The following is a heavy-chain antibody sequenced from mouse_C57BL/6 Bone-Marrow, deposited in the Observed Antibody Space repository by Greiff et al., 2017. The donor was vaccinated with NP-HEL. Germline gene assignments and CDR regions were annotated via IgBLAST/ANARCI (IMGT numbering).Heavy chain of an antibody. CDR1: GFTFSDYY. CDR3: ARGGWLGAY. CDR2: ISNGGGST. Sequence: EVMLVESGGGLVQPGGSLKLSCAASGFTFSDYYMHWVRQTPEKRLEWVAYISNGGGSTYYPDTVKGRFTISRDNAKNTLYLQMSRLKSEDTAMYYCARGGWLGAYWGQGTLVTVSA. J-gene: IGHJ3*01. D-gene: IGHD1-1*02. V-gene: IGHV5-12*01.